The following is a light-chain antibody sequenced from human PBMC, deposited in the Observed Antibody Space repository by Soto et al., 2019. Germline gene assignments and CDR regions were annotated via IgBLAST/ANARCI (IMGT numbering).Light chain of an antibody. CDR1: QSVSNSY. J-gene: IGKJ1*01. Sequence: EIVLTQSPGTLSLSPGERATLSCRASQSVSNSYLAWYQQKPGQAPSLLIYGASSRATGIPDRFSGSGSGTDFTLTISRLEPDDFAVYYCQQYATSWWTFGQGTKVEIK. V-gene: IGKV3-20*01. CDR2: GAS. CDR3: QQYATSWWT.